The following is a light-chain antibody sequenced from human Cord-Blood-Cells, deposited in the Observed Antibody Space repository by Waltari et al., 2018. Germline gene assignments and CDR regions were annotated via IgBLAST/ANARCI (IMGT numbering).Light chain of an antibody. CDR2: DAS. J-gene: IGKJ5*01. CDR3: QQYDNLIT. V-gene: IGKV1-33*01. Sequence: DIQMTQSPSSLSASVGDRVTITCQASQEISNYLNWYQQKPGKAPKLLIYDASNLETGVPSRCSGSGSGTDFTFTISSLQPEDIATYYCQQYDNLITFGQGTRLEIK. CDR1: QEISNY.